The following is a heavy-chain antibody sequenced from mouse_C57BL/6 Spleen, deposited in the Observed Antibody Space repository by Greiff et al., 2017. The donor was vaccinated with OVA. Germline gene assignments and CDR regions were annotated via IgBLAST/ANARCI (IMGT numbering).Heavy chain of an antibody. J-gene: IGHJ4*01. V-gene: IGHV2-2*01. CDR3: ARGDGYDHYYAMDY. CDR2: IWSGGST. D-gene: IGHD2-2*01. Sequence: QVQLQQSGPGLVQPSQSLSITCTVSGFSLTSYGVHWVRQSPGKGLEWLGVIWSGGSTDYNAAFISRLSISKDNSKSQVFFKMNSLQADDTAIYYCARGDGYDHYYAMDYWGQGTSVTVSS. CDR1: GFSLTSYG.